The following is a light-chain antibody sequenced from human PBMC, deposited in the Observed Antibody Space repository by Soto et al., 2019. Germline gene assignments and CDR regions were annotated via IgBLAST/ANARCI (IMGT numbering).Light chain of an antibody. CDR2: DVS. CDR1: SSDVGGYNY. J-gene: IGLJ2*01. Sequence: QSALTQPASVSGSPGQSITISCTGTSSDVGGYNYVSWCQQHPGKAPKLMIYDVSNRPSGVSDRFSGSKSGNTASLTISGLQAEDEADYYCSSSTSSNTVVFGGGTKLTVL. V-gene: IGLV2-14*01. CDR3: SSSTSSNTVV.